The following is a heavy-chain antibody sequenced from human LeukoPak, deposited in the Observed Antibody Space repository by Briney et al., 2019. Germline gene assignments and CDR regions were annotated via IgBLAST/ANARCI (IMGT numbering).Heavy chain of an antibody. D-gene: IGHD6-13*01. CDR2: FDPEDGET. V-gene: IGHV1-24*01. J-gene: IGHJ4*02. Sequence: GASVKVSCKVSGYTLTELSMHWVRQAPGKGLEWMGGFDPEDGETIYAQKFQGRVTITADKSTSTAYMELSSLRSEDTAVYYCARDRAQGGIAAAGGFDYWGQGTLVTVSS. CDR3: ARDRAQGGIAAAGGFDY. CDR1: GYTLTELS.